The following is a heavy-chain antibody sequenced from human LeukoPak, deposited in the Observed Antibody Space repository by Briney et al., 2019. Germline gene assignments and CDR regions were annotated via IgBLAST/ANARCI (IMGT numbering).Heavy chain of an antibody. J-gene: IGHJ4*02. CDR2: IYYSGST. V-gene: IGHV4-59*01. Sequence: SETLSLTCTVSVGSLSSYYWSWIRQPPGKGLEWIGYIYYSGSTNYNPSLKSRVTISVDTSKNQFSLKLSSVTAADTAVYYCARVPSYYYGAPDYWGQGTLVTVSS. D-gene: IGHD3-10*01. CDR3: ARVPSYYYGAPDY. CDR1: VGSLSSYY.